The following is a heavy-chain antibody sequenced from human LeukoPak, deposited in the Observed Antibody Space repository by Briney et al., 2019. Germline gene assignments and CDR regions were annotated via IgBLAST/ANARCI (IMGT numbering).Heavy chain of an antibody. J-gene: IGHJ4*02. D-gene: IGHD1-14*01. Sequence: SDTLSLTCTVSLDSTASNFWSWVRQPPGKGLEWIGEIHRSGSPNYNPSLQSRVTISIDRSRNQIALELSSVTAADTAVYYCAREILGGFNPGAYWGQGTLVTASS. CDR2: IHRSGSP. CDR1: LDSTASNF. CDR3: AREILGGFNPGAY. V-gene: IGHV4-4*02.